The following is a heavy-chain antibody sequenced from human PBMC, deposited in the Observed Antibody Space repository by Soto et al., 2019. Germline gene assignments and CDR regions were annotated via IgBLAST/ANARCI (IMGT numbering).Heavy chain of an antibody. Sequence: PSETLSLTCTVSGGSFSTYYWSWVRQPQGKGLEWIGYIYYSGNTNYNPSLKSRVTISFDTSRSQFSLKLRSVTAADTAVYYCARGSYNILTGYYLDYWGQGTLVTVSS. V-gene: IGHV4-59*01. CDR1: GGSFSTYY. CDR3: ARGSYNILTGYYLDY. J-gene: IGHJ4*02. D-gene: IGHD3-9*01. CDR2: IYYSGNT.